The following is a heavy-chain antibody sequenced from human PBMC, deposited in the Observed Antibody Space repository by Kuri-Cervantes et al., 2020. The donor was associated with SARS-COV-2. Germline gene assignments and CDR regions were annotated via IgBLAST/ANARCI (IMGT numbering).Heavy chain of an antibody. CDR1: GGSISSGDYY. V-gene: IGHV4-61*08. J-gene: IGHJ6*03. CDR3: ARFLGFYYYMDV. D-gene: IGHD3-16*01. CDR2: IYSGST. Sequence: SETLSLTCTVSGGSISSGDYYWSWIRQPPGKGLEWIGYIYSGSTNYHPSLKSRVTISVDTSKNQFSLKLSSVTAADTAVYYCARFLGFYYYMDVWGKGTTVTVSS.